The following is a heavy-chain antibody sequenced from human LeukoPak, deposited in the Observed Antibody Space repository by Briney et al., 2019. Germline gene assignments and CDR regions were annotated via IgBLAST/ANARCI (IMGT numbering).Heavy chain of an antibody. D-gene: IGHD3-3*02. CDR1: GGTFISYA. CDR2: IIPTFGTA. J-gene: IGHJ5*02. Sequence: SVKASCKASGGTFISYAISWVRQAPGQGLEWMGGIIPTFGTANYAQKFQGRVTITADESTSTAYMELSSLRSEDTAVYYCASRIFGVAPGFDPWGQGTLVTVSS. CDR3: ASRIFGVAPGFDP. V-gene: IGHV1-69*13.